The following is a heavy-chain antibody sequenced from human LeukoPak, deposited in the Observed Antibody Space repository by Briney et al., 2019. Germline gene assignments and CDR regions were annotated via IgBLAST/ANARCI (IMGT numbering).Heavy chain of an antibody. D-gene: IGHD3-22*01. Sequence: ASVKVSCKVSGYTLTELSMHWVRQAPGKGLEWMEGFDPEDGETIYAQKFQGRVTMTEDTSTDTAYMELSSLRSEDTAVYYCATAEVLPAMIVVAPNYWGQGTLVTVSS. CDR3: ATAEVLPAMIVVAPNY. CDR1: GYTLTELS. CDR2: FDPEDGET. J-gene: IGHJ4*02. V-gene: IGHV1-24*01.